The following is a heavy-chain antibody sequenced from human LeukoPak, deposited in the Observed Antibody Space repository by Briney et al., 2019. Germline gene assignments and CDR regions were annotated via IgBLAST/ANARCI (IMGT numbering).Heavy chain of an antibody. CDR3: ARGPHSSSWYLPYYYYFCGMDV. V-gene: IGHV1-46*01. CDR2: INPSVGST. CDR1: GYTFTSYY. Sequence: EASVKVSCKASGYTFTSYYMHWVRQAPGQGLEWMGIINPSVGSTSYAQKLQGRVTMTRDTSTSTVYIELSSLRSEDTAVYYCARGPHSSSWYLPYYYYFCGMDVWGQGTTVTVSS. D-gene: IGHD6-13*01. J-gene: IGHJ6*02.